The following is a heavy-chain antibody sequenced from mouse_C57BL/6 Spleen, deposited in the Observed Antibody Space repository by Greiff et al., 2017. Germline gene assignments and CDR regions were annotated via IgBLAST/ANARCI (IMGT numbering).Heavy chain of an antibody. J-gene: IGHJ4*01. V-gene: IGHV1-82*01. CDR2: IYPGDGDT. Sequence: VQVVESGPELVKPGASVKISCKASGYAFSSSWMNWVKQRPGKGLEWIGRIYPGDGDTNYNGKFKGKATLTADKSSSTAYMQLSSLTSEDSAVYFCARAGNHYYYAMDYWGQGTSVTVSS. D-gene: IGHD2-1*01. CDR3: ARAGNHYYYAMDY. CDR1: GYAFSSSW.